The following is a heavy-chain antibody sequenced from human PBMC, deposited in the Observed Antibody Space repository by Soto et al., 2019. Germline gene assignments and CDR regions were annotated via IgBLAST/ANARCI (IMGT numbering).Heavy chain of an antibody. V-gene: IGHV3-30*18. Sequence: QVQLVESGGGVVQPGRSLRLSCAASGFTFSSYGMHWVRQAPGKGLEWVAVISYDGSNKYYADSVKGRFTISRDNSKNTLYLQMNSLRAEDTAVYYCAKDRRAVAVHYYFDYWGQGTLVTVSS. D-gene: IGHD6-19*01. CDR1: GFTFSSYG. J-gene: IGHJ4*02. CDR3: AKDRRAVAVHYYFDY. CDR2: ISYDGSNK.